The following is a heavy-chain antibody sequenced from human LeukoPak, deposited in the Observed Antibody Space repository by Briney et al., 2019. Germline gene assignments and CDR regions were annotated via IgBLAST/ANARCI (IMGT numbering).Heavy chain of an antibody. D-gene: IGHD6-13*01. CDR2: ISGSGGST. CDR3: AKESGAAWYDNYGMDV. J-gene: IGHJ6*02. Sequence: GGSLRLSCAASGFTFSSYAMSWVRRAPGKGLEWVSAISGSGGSTYYADSVKGRFTISRDNSKNTLYLQMNSLRAEDTAVYYCAKESGAAWYDNYGMDVWGQGTTVTVSS. V-gene: IGHV3-23*01. CDR1: GFTFSSYA.